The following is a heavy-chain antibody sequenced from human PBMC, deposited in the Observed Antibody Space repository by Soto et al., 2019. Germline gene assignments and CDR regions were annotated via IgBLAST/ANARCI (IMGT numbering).Heavy chain of an antibody. CDR1: GYTFTSYY. V-gene: IGHV1-46*01. J-gene: IGHJ6*02. Sequence: ASVKVSCKASGYTFTSYYMHWVRQAPGQGLEWMGIINPSGGSTSYAQKFQGRVTMTRDTSTSTVYMELSSLRSEDTAVYYCARDQNIVVVPAAMFEDYYYYGMDVWGQGTTVTVSS. CDR2: INPSGGST. D-gene: IGHD2-2*01. CDR3: ARDQNIVVVPAAMFEDYYYYGMDV.